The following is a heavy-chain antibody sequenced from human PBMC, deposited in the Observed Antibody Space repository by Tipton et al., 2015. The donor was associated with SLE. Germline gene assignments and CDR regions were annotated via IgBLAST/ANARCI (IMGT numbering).Heavy chain of an antibody. CDR2: VYYNGNS. CDR3: AKVINDWNYE. CDR1: GGSISSYS. D-gene: IGHD1-7*01. Sequence: TLSLTCTVSGGSISSYSWSWIRQPPGKGLEWIGYVYYNGNSNYNPSLKSRVTISVDTSKNQFSLQVTSVTAADTAVYYCAKVINDWNYEWGPGTLVTVSS. V-gene: IGHV4-59*12. J-gene: IGHJ1*01.